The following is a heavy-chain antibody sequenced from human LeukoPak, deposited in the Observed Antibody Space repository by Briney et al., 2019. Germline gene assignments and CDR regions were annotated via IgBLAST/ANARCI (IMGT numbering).Heavy chain of an antibody. V-gene: IGHV2-5*02. CDR2: IYWDDDK. CDR1: GFSLSTSGVG. D-gene: IGHD4-23*01. CDR3: AHRSADYGGNSRYYFDY. Sequence: SGPTLVNPTQTLTLTCTFSGFSLSTSGVGVGWIRQPPGKALEWLALIYWDDDKRYSPSLKTRLTITKDTSKNQVVLTMTNMDPVDTATYYCAHRSADYGGNSRYYFDYWGQGTLVTISS. J-gene: IGHJ4*02.